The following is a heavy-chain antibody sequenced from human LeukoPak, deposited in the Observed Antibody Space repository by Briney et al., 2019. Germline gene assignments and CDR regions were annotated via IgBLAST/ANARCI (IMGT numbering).Heavy chain of an antibody. CDR2: INRDGSDI. V-gene: IGHV3-7*01. J-gene: IGHJ4*02. D-gene: IGHD3-16*01. CDR3: VTDRNRGGSY. Sequence: GGSLRLSCVVSGFTFSDFWISWVRQAPGKGLEWVANINRDGSDISYVDSVKGRFTISRDNAKNSLYLHMNSLRAEDTAVYYCVTDRNRGGSYWGQGTLVTVSS. CDR1: GFTFSDFW.